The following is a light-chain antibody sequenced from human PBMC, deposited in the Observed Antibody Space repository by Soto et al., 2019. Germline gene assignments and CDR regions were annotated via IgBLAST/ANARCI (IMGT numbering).Light chain of an antibody. Sequence: EIVLTQFPVTLSLSPGESATLSCRASQSVNSNYVAWYQQKPGQAPRLLIYGASSRATGIPDRFSGSGSGTDFTLTISRLEPEDFTVYYCQQYASSPLTFGGGTKVDIK. CDR3: QQYASSPLT. V-gene: IGKV3-20*01. J-gene: IGKJ4*01. CDR2: GAS. CDR1: QSVNSNY.